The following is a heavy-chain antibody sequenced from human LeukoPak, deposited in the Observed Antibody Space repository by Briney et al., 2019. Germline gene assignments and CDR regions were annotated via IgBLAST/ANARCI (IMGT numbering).Heavy chain of an antibody. Sequence: SETLSLTCTVSGYSISSGYYWGWIRQPPGKGLEWIGSIYHSGSTYYNPSLKSRVTISVDTSKNQFSLKLSSVTAADTAVYYCARDKPRYCSGGSCYSVGPSWFDPWGQGTLVTVSS. CDR3: ARDKPRYCSGGSCYSVGPSWFDP. CDR2: IYHSGST. J-gene: IGHJ5*02. CDR1: GYSISSGYY. V-gene: IGHV4-38-2*02. D-gene: IGHD2-15*01.